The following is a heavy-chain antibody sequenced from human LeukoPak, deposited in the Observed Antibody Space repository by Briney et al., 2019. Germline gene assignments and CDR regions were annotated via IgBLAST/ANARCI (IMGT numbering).Heavy chain of an antibody. CDR2: IYHSGST. CDR3: ASFSGSYQDFDY. Sequence: SETLSLTCTVSGGSISSGGYYWSWIRQPPGKGLEWIGYIYHSGSTYYNPSLKSRVTISVDRSKNQFSLKLSSVTAADTAVYYCASFSGSYQDFDYWGQGTLVTVSS. V-gene: IGHV4-30-2*01. J-gene: IGHJ4*02. CDR1: GGSISSGGYY. D-gene: IGHD1-26*01.